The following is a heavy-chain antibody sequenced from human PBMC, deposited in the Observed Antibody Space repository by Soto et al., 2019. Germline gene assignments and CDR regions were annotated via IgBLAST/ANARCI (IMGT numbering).Heavy chain of an antibody. J-gene: IGHJ6*03. CDR1: GFTFSNFA. CDR3: AKDTSSSPYYMDV. D-gene: IGHD2-2*01. Sequence: EVQVMESGGGSVQPGGSLRLSCAASGFTFSNFAMSWVRHAPGKGLEWVSEISGSTGSTYYADSVKGRFIISRDNSKNTLHLQTNSLRAEDTAVCYCAKDTSSSPYYMDVWGKRTTVTVSS. V-gene: IGHV3-23*01. CDR2: ISGSTGST.